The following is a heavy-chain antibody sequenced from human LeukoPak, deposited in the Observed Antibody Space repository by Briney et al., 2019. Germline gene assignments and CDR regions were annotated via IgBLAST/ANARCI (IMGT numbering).Heavy chain of an antibody. Sequence: SKTLSLTCTVSGGSISSYYWSWIRQPPGKGLEWIGYIYYSGSTNYNPSLKSRVTISVDTSKNQFSLKLSSVTAADTAVYYCAQSGGYCSSTSCYGPIDSWGQGTLVTVSS. J-gene: IGHJ4*02. D-gene: IGHD2-2*01. V-gene: IGHV4-59*01. CDR2: IYYSGST. CDR1: GGSISSYY. CDR3: AQSGGYCSSTSCYGPIDS.